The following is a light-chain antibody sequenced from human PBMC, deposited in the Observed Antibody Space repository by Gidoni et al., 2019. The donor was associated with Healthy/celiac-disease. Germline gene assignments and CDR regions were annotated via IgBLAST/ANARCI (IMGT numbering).Light chain of an antibody. V-gene: IGKV3-20*01. CDR3: QQYGSSHYT. CDR1: QSVSSSY. Sequence: FVLTQSPGTLSLSPGERATLPYRASQSVSSSYLAWYQQKPGQAPRLLIYGAYRRATGIPDRFSGSGSGTDFTLTISRLEHEDFAVYYCQQYGSSHYTFGQGTKLEIK. J-gene: IGKJ2*01. CDR2: GAY.